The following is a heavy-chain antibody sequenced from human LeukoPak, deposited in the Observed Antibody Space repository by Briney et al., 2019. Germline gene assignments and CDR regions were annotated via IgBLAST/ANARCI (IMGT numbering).Heavy chain of an antibody. CDR1: GFTFSSYS. CDR2: ISSSSSYI. V-gene: IGHV3-21*01. CDR3: ARESPYSSSWYRAAFDI. D-gene: IGHD6-13*01. Sequence: GGSLRLSCAASGFTFSSYSMNWVRQAPGKGLEWVSSISSSSSYIYYSDSVKGRFTISRDNAKNSLYLQMNSLRAEDTAVYYCARESPYSSSWYRAAFDIWGQGTMVTVSS. J-gene: IGHJ3*02.